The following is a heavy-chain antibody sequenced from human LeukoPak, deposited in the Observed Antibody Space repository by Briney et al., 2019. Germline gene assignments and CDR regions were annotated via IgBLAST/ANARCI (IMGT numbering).Heavy chain of an antibody. CDR1: GFTFGSYE. J-gene: IGHJ4*02. CDR3: ARARGYNHGPQDYYFDF. V-gene: IGHV3-48*02. Sequence: GGSLRLSCAASGFTFGSYEMNWVRQAPGKGLEWVSYIRSSSSTMYYADSVKGRFTISRDNAKSSLYLQMSSLRDEDTAVYYCARARGYNHGPQDYYFDFWGQGTLVTVSS. CDR2: IRSSSSTM. D-gene: IGHD5-18*01.